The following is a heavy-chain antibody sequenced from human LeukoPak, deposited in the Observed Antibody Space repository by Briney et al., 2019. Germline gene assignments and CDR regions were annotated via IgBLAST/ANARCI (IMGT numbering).Heavy chain of an antibody. D-gene: IGHD1-1*01. CDR3: ARVTPGHIDN. V-gene: IGHV4-34*09. J-gene: IGHJ4*02. CDR2: INHSGST. CDR1: GGSFSGYY. Sequence: SETLSLTCAVYGGSFSGYYWGWIRQPPGKGLEWIGEINHSGSTNYNPSLQSRVAISIDTSKNQFSLKVNSVTAADTAVYYCARVTPGHIDNWGQGTLVTVSS.